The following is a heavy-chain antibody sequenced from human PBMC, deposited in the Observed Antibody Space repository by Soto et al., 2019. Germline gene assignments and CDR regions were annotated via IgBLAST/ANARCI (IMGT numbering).Heavy chain of an antibody. CDR1: GGSFSGYY. D-gene: IGHD2-2*01. Sequence: SETLSLTCAVYGGSFSGYYWSWIRQPPGKGLEWIGEINHSGSTNYNPSLKSRVTISVDTSKNQFSLKLSSVTAADTAVYYCVRERGRVPATRNWFDPWGQGTLVTVSS. J-gene: IGHJ5*02. CDR3: VRERGRVPATRNWFDP. CDR2: INHSGST. V-gene: IGHV4-34*01.